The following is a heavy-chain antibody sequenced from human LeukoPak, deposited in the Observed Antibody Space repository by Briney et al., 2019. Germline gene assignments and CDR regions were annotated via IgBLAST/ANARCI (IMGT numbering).Heavy chain of an antibody. CDR2: ISSAGTT. CDR3: ARDLEAANTYYFDY. V-gene: IGHV3-66*01. Sequence: PGGSLRLSCAASGFTFSDHFMDWVRQAPGKGLEWVSIISSAGTTYYADSVKGRFTISRDNSKNTVYLQVNSLRDEDTAVYYCARDLEAANTYYFDYWGQGTMVTVSS. CDR1: GFTFSDHF. J-gene: IGHJ4*02. D-gene: IGHD6-13*01.